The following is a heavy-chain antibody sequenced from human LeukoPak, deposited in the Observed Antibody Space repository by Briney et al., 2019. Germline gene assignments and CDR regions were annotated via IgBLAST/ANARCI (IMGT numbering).Heavy chain of an antibody. CDR3: AREVGGYSSSWYGDYFDY. CDR1: GGSISSGGYY. V-gene: IGHV4-31*03. CDR2: IYYSGST. Sequence: KPSQTLSLTCTVSGGSISSGGYYWSWIRQHPGKGLEWIGYIYYSGSTYYNPSLKSRVTISVDTSKNQFSLKLSSVTAADTAVYYCAREVGGYSSSWYGDYFDYWGQGTLVTISS. J-gene: IGHJ4*02. D-gene: IGHD6-13*01.